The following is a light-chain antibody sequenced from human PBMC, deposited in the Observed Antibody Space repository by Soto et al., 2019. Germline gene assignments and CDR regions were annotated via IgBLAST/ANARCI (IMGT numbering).Light chain of an antibody. V-gene: IGKV3-20*01. Sequence: EIVLTQSPGTLSLSPGERATLSCRASQSASSSYLAWYQQKPGQAPRLLIYDASSRATGIPDRFSGSGSGTDFTLTISILEPEDFAVYYCQYYDTSPLWTFGQGTKLEIK. CDR3: QYYDTSPLWT. J-gene: IGKJ2*02. CDR2: DAS. CDR1: QSASSSY.